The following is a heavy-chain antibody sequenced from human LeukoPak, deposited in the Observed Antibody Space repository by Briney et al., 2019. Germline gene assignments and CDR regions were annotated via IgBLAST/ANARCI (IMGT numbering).Heavy chain of an antibody. Sequence: PGGSLRPSCAASGFTFSRYTMSWVRQAPGKGLEWVSAISGSGGSTYYADSVKGRFTISRDNSKNTLYLQMNSLRVDDTAVYYCAKAHEDIVVVPAYYMDVWGKGTAITISS. CDR3: AKAHEDIVVVPAYYMDV. CDR2: ISGSGGST. CDR1: GFTFSRYT. V-gene: IGHV3-23*01. D-gene: IGHD2-2*01. J-gene: IGHJ6*03.